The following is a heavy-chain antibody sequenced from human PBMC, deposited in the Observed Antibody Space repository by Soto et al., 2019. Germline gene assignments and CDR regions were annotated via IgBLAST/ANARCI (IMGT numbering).Heavy chain of an antibody. Sequence: QVQLVESGGGVVQPGRSLRLSCAASGFTFSSYAMHWVRQAPGKGLEWVAVISYDGSNKYYADSVKGRFTISRDNSKNTLYLQMNSLRAEDTAVYYCASSSSWRGYFDYWGQGTLVTVSS. CDR2: ISYDGSNK. J-gene: IGHJ4*02. CDR3: ASSSSWRGYFDY. D-gene: IGHD6-6*01. V-gene: IGHV3-30-3*01. CDR1: GFTFSSYA.